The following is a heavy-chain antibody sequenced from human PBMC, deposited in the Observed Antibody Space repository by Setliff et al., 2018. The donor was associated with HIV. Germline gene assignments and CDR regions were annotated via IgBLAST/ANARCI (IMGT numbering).Heavy chain of an antibody. D-gene: IGHD3-22*01. CDR3: ARDPPDSSGTLFGY. CDR1: GYTFTDYY. V-gene: IGHV1-2*02. J-gene: IGHJ4*02. CDR2: INANSGGT. Sequence: ASVKVSCKASGYTFTDYYIHWVRQAPGQGLEWMGWINANSGGTNYAQKFQGRVTMTRDTSISTAYMDLSRLRSDDTAVYYCARDPPDSSGTLFGYWGQGTLVTVPQ.